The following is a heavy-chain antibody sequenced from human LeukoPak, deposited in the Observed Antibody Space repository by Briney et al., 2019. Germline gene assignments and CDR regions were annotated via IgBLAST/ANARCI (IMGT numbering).Heavy chain of an antibody. D-gene: IGHD6-13*01. V-gene: IGHV1-18*01. CDR3: ARSIAAAGTRGGWHIDY. J-gene: IGHJ4*02. CDR2: ISAYNGNT. CDR1: GYTFTSYG. Sequence: GASVKVSCKASGYTFTSYGISWVRQAPGQGLEWMGWISAYNGNTNYAQKLQGRVTMTTDTSTSTAYMELRSLRSDDTAVYYCARSIAAAGTRGGWHIDYWGQGTLVTVSS.